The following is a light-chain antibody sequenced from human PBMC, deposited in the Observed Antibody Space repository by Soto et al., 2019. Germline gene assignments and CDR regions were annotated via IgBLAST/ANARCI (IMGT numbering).Light chain of an antibody. V-gene: IGKV3-20*01. Sequence: EMGLTQSPGTLSLSPGERATLSCRASQSVSSSYLAWYQQKPGQAPRLLIYGVSSRANGIPDRFSGSGSGTYFSLTISRVEPKDFALYYCQQYGSSPPWQFRQATQVDIK. CDR1: QSVSSSY. J-gene: IGKJ1*01. CDR3: QQYGSSPPWQ. CDR2: GVS.